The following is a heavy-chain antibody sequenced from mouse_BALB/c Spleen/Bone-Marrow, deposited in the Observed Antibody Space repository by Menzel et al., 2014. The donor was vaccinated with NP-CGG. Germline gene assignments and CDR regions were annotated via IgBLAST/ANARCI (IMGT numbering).Heavy chain of an antibody. CDR2: VHTNNVDI. V-gene: IGHV1S45*01. J-gene: IGHJ4*01. CDR3: ARSRAMDY. Sequence: SLEWLGDVHTNNVDIFNNQKFKGKATLTGDKSYSTAYMQLKSLTSDDSAVYYCARSRAMDYWGQGTSVTVSS.